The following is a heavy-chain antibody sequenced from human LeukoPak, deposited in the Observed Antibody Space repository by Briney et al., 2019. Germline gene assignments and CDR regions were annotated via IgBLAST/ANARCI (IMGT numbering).Heavy chain of an antibody. CDR2: IYTCGST. CDR3: ARHSSGWHLDF. V-gene: IGHV4-61*02. CDR1: GGSISSGSYY. D-gene: IGHD6-19*01. J-gene: IGHJ4*02. Sequence: SQTLSLTCTVSGGSISSGSYYWSWIRQPAGKGLEWIGRIYTCGSTNYNPSLKSRVTISVDTSKNQFSLKLSSVTAADTAVYYCARHSSGWHLDFWGQGTLVTVSS.